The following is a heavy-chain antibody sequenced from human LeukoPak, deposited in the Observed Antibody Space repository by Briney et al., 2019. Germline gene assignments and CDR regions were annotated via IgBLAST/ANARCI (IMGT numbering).Heavy chain of an antibody. Sequence: GASVKVSCKASGGTFSSYAISWVRQAPGQGLEWMGGIIPIFGTANYAQKFQGRVTITADESTSTAYMELSSLRSEDTAVYYCARKSPRGGDFWCGYQNWGQGTLVTVSS. CDR2: IIPIFGTA. D-gene: IGHD3-3*01. J-gene: IGHJ4*02. CDR1: GGTFSSYA. CDR3: ARKSPRGGDFWCGYQN. V-gene: IGHV1-69*01.